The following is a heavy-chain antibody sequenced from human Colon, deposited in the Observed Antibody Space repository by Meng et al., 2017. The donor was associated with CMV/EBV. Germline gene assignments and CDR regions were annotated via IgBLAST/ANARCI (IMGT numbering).Heavy chain of an antibody. CDR1: GFTFSSYG. V-gene: IGHV3-30*02. CDR3: AKTTATVTTGTLGY. CDR2: IRYDGSNK. Sequence: GGSLRLSCAASGFTFSSYGMHWVRQAPGKGLEWVAFIRYDGSNKYYADSVKGRFTISRDNSKNTLYLQMNSLRAEDTAVYYCAKTTATVTTGTLGYWGQGTLVTVSS. J-gene: IGHJ4*02. D-gene: IGHD4-17*01.